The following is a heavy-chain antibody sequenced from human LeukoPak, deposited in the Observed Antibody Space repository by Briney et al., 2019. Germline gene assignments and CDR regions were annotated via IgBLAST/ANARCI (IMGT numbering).Heavy chain of an antibody. CDR3: ATSGYPDY. J-gene: IGHJ4*02. Sequence: GGSLRRSCAASAFTFRTYRMSWVRQAPGKGLEWVAMIKPDGSEKYYVDSVKGLFTISRDNAKNSLYLQMNSLRDKDTAVYYCATSGYPDYWGQGTLVTVS. V-gene: IGHV3-7*02. D-gene: IGHD3-22*01. CDR2: IKPDGSEK. CDR1: AFTFRTYR.